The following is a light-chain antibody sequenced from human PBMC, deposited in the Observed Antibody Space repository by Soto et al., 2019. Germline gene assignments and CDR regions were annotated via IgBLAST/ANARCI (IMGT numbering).Light chain of an antibody. J-gene: IGKJ4*01. CDR2: DAS. V-gene: IGKV3-15*01. CDR3: QQYSNWLT. CDR1: QSVSSN. Sequence: EIVMTQSPATLSVSPGERATLSCRASQSVSSNLAWYQQKPGQAPRLLIYDASTRATGIPARFSGSGSGTEFTLIISSLQSEDFAVYYCQQYSNWLTFGGGTKVDIK.